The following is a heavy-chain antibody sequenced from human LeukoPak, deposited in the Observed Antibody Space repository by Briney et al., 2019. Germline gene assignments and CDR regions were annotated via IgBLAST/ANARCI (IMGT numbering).Heavy chain of an antibody. CDR1: GFTFSSYS. J-gene: IGHJ1*01. CDR2: ISSSSYI. Sequence: GGSLRLSCAASGFTFSSYSMNWVRQAPGKGLEWVSSISSSSYIYYADSVKGRFTISRDNAKNSLYLQMNSLRAEDTAVYYCARAGGSAYSGPAYFQHWGQGTLVTVSS. D-gene: IGHD2-15*01. CDR3: ARAGGSAYSGPAYFQH. V-gene: IGHV3-21*01.